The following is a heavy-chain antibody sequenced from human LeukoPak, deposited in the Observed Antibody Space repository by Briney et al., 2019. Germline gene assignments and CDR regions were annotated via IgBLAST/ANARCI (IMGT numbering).Heavy chain of an antibody. CDR1: GFTFSSYG. Sequence: GGSLRLSCAASGFTFSSYGMHWVRQAPGKGLEWVAVISYDGRNTYYADSVKGRFTISRDNSKNTLYLQMNSLRAEDTAVYYCAKDLPAAYFDYWGQGTLVTVSS. CDR3: AKDLPAAYFDY. J-gene: IGHJ4*02. D-gene: IGHD2-2*01. V-gene: IGHV3-30*18. CDR2: ISYDGRNT.